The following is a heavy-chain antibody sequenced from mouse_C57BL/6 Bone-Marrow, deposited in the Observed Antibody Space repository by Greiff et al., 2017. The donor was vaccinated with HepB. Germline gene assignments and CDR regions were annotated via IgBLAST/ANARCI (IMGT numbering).Heavy chain of an antibody. CDR3: VRHYYGSSSFAY. D-gene: IGHD1-1*01. CDR2: IRSKSNNYAT. J-gene: IGHJ3*01. Sequence: GGGLVQPKGSLKLSCAASGFSFNTYAMNWVRQAPGKGLEWVARIRSKSNNYATYYADSVKDRFTISRDDSESMLYLQMNNLKTEDTAMYYCVRHYYGSSSFAYWGQGTLVTVSA. V-gene: IGHV10-1*01. CDR1: GFSFNTYA.